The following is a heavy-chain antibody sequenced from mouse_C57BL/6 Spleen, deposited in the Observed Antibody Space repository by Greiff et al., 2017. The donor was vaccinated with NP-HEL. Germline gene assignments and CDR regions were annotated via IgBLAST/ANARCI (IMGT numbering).Heavy chain of an antibody. Sequence: VHLQQPGAELVKPGASVKLSCKASGYTFTSYWMHWVKQRPGQGLEWIGMIHPNSGSTNYNEKFKSKATLTVDTSSSTAYMQLSSLTSEDSAVYYCAKGIYYDYAYYFDYWGQGTTLTVSS. V-gene: IGHV1-64*01. CDR3: AKGIYYDYAYYFDY. CDR1: GYTFTSYW. J-gene: IGHJ2*01. D-gene: IGHD2-4*01. CDR2: IHPNSGST.